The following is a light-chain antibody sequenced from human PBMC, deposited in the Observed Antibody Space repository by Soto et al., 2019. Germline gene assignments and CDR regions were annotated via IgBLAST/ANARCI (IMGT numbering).Light chain of an antibody. V-gene: IGKV3-20*01. J-gene: IGKJ1*01. CDR2: GAP. Sequence: DIVLTQSPGTLSLSPGERATLSCRASQTLSPNYLAWCQQKPGHPPRLLIYGAPTRATGIPARFSGSGSGAEFTLAISSLQSEDFAVSYCQQYGSSGTFGQGTKGDIK. CDR1: QTLSPNY. CDR3: QQYGSSGT.